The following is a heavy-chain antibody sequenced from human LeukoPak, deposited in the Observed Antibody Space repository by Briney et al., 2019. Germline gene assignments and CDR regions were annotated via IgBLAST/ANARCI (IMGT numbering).Heavy chain of an antibody. CDR3: AKSGVAMVRA. V-gene: IGHV3-43*02. D-gene: IGHD3-10*01. Sequence: LTGGSLRLSCAASGFTFDDYAMHWVRQGPGKGLEWVSAISGDGGSTYYADSVKGRFTISRDNSKNSLYLQMNSLRAEDTAVYYCAKSGVAMVRAWGQGTLVTVSS. CDR1: GFTFDDYA. J-gene: IGHJ5*02. CDR2: ISGDGGST.